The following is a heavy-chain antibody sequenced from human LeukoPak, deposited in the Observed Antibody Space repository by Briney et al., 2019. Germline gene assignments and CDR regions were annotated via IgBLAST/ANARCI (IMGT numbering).Heavy chain of an antibody. CDR2: ISYDGSNK. CDR1: GFIFSSYA. J-gene: IGHJ4*02. CDR3: ARDGYDILTGYFDY. Sequence: GGSLRLSCAASGFIFSSYAMHWVRQAPGKGLEWVAVISYDGSNKYYADSVKGRFTISRDNSKNTLYLQMNSLRAEDTAVYYCARDGYDILTGYFDYWGQGTLVTVSS. V-gene: IGHV3-30*01. D-gene: IGHD3-9*01.